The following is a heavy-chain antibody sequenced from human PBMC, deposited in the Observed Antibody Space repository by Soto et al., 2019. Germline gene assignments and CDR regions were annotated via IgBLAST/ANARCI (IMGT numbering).Heavy chain of an antibody. J-gene: IGHJ5*02. CDR2: ISSSSSYI. D-gene: IGHD2-2*01. CDR3: ARDFPAWFDP. CDR1: GFTFSSYS. V-gene: IGHV3-21*01. Sequence: PGGSLRLSCAASGFTFSSYSMNWVRQAPGKGLEWVSSISSSSSYIYYADSVKGRFTISRDNAKNSLYLQMNSLRAEDTAAYYCARDFPAWFDPWGQGTLVTVSS.